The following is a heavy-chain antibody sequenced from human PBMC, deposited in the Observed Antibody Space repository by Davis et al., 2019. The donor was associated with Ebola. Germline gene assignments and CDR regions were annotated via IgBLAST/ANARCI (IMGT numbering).Heavy chain of an antibody. V-gene: IGHV3-7*04. Sequence: PGGSLRLSCAASGFIFNSYWMSWVRLAPGKGLEWVANIKHDGSETYYVDSVKGRFTISRDDAKNSLYLQMNSLRAEDTAVYYCARGITVVRGVRMLYDYWGQGTLVTVSS. CDR3: ARGITVVRGVRMLYDY. J-gene: IGHJ4*02. D-gene: IGHD3-10*01. CDR2: IKHDGSET. CDR1: GFIFNSYW.